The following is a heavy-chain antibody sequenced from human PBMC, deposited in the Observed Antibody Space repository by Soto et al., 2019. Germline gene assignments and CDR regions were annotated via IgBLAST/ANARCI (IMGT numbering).Heavy chain of an antibody. CDR2: ISGSGGST. CDR3: AKDGGYCSSTSCYPGH. CDR1: GFTFSSYA. V-gene: IGHV3-23*01. Sequence: GGSLRLSCAASGFTFSSYAMSWVRQAPGKGLEWVSAISGSGGSTYYADSVKGRFTISRDNSKNTLYLQMNSLRAEDTAVYYCAKDGGYCSSTSCYPGHWGQGTLVPVSS. J-gene: IGHJ4*02. D-gene: IGHD2-2*01.